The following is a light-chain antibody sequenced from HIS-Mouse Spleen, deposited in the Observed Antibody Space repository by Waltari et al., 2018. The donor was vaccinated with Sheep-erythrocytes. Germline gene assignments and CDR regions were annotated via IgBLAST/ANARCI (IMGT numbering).Light chain of an antibody. J-gene: IGLJ3*02. CDR2: EVS. V-gene: IGLV2-14*01. CDR3: SSYTSSSTWV. Sequence: QSALTQPASVSGSPGQSITISCTGTSSHVGGYHYFSWYQQHPGKAPNIMIYEVSNRPSGVPNRLSGCRSGNTASLTISGLQAEDEADYYCSSYTSSSTWVFGGGTKLTVL. CDR1: SSHVGGYHY.